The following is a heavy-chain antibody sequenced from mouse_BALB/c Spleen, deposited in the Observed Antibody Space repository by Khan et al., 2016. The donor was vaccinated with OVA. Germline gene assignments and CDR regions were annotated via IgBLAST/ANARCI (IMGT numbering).Heavy chain of an antibody. Sequence: VELVESGPSLVKPSQTLSLTCSVTGDSITSGYWNWIRKFPGNKLEYMGYIIYTGYTYYNPSLISRISITRHTSKNQYYLQLNSVTDEDTATYYCARSTYRYAFVYWGQGTLVTVSA. V-gene: IGHV3-8*02. CDR2: IIYTGYT. CDR3: ARSTYRYAFVY. D-gene: IGHD2-12*01. CDR1: GDSITSGY. J-gene: IGHJ3*01.